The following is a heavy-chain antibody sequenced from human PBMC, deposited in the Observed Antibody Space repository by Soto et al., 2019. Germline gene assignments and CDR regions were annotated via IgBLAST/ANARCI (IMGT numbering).Heavy chain of an antibody. Sequence: ASVKVSCKASGYTFTSYDINWVRQATGQGLEWMGWMNPNSGNTGYAQKFQGRVTMTRNTSISTAYMELSSLRSEDTAVYYCARSPPRRRVTTPHEVDYWGQGTLVTVSS. D-gene: IGHD4-17*01. V-gene: IGHV1-8*01. CDR3: ARSPPRRRVTTPHEVDY. J-gene: IGHJ4*02. CDR2: MNPNSGNT. CDR1: GYTFTSYD.